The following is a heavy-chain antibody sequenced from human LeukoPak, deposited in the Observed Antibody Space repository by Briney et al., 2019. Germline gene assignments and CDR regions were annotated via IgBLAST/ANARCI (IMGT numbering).Heavy chain of an antibody. V-gene: IGHV4-34*01. D-gene: IGHD4-11*01. CDR2: INHSGST. CDR3: ARDPPAIRNYQKIHHGMDV. Sequence: SQTLSLTCTVSGGSFSGYYWSWIRQPPGKGLEWIGEINHSGSTNYNPSLKSRVTISVDTSKNQFSLKLSSVTAADTAVYYCARDPPAIRNYQKIHHGMDVWGQGTTVTVSS. CDR1: GGSFSGYY. J-gene: IGHJ6*02.